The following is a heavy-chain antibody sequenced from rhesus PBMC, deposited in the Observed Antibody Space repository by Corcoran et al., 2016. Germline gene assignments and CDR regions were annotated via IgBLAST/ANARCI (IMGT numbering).Heavy chain of an antibody. Sequence: EVQLVESGGGLAKPGGSLRLSCAASGFTFNDYDMHWVRQAPGKGLEWVSVISWDGGGTGYADSVKGRFTVSRDNARNSLYLEMDRLRTDDTALYYCTKTEGGGTAYWGQGVLVTVSS. CDR2: ISWDGGGT. CDR1: GFTFNDYD. D-gene: IGHD6-37*01. V-gene: IGHV3-201*01. J-gene: IGHJ4*01. CDR3: TKTEGGGTAY.